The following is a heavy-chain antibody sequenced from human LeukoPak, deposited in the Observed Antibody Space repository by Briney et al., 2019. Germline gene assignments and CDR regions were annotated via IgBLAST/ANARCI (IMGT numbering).Heavy chain of an antibody. D-gene: IGHD2-2*01. CDR1: GFTFSSYA. CDR2: ISYDGSNK. V-gene: IGHV3-30-3*01. J-gene: IGHJ5*02. CDR3: ARDAYCSSTSCYPATGSSYNWFDP. Sequence: PGRSLRLSCASSGFTFSSYAMHWVRQAPGKGLEGVAVISYDGSNKYYADSVKGRFTISRDNSKNTLYLQMNSLRAEDTAVYYCARDAYCSSTSCYPATGSSYNWFDPWGQGTLVTVSS.